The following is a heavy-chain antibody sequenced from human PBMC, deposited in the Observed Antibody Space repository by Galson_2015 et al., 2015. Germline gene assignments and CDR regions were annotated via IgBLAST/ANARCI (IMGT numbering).Heavy chain of an antibody. D-gene: IGHD5-12*01. J-gene: IGHJ3*02. CDR1: GFTVSSNY. V-gene: IGHV3-53*01. CDR3: ARDSYSGYAQDAFDI. Sequence: SLRLSCAASGFTVSSNYMSWVRQAPGKGLEWVSVIYSGGSTYYADSVKGRFTISRDNAKNSLYLQMNSLRAEDTAVYYCARDSYSGYAQDAFDIWGQGTMVTVSS. CDR2: IYSGGST.